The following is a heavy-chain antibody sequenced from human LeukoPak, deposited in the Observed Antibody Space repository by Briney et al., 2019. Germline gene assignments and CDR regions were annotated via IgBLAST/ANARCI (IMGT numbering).Heavy chain of an antibody. J-gene: IGHJ4*02. D-gene: IGHD1-26*01. CDR3: ARALGSSSDF. V-gene: IGHV3-23*01. CDR2: ISTSGRAT. CDR1: GFAFSTYA. Sequence: GGSLRLSCAASGFAFSTYAMTWVRQAPEKGLQWVSTISTSGRATYYADSVEGRFTISRDNAKNTLYLQMNSLSGEDTAVYYCARALGSSSDFWGQGTLVTVSS.